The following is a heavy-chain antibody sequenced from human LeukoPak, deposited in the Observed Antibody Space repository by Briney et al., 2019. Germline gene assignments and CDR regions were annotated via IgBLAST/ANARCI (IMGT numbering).Heavy chain of an antibody. CDR1: GFTFSSYW. J-gene: IGHJ6*02. D-gene: IGHD6-13*01. V-gene: IGHV3-7*01. CDR3: ARDPGIAAAGSYFYYYGMDV. Sequence: GGSLRLSCAASGFTFSSYWMSWVRQAPGKGLEWVANIKEDGSEKYYVDSEKGRFTISRDNAKNSLYLQMNSLRAEDTAVYYCARDPGIAAAGSYFYYYGMDVWGPGTTVTVSS. CDR2: IKEDGSEK.